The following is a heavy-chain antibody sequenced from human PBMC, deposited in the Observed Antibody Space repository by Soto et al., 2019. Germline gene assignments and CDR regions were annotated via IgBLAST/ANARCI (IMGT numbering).Heavy chain of an antibody. CDR2: TYYRSKWFH. CDR1: WVSFSSDITT. V-gene: IGHV6-1*01. J-gene: IGHJ3*01. Sequence: SQALSLTCTISWVSFSSDITTCNWIRQSPSRGLEWLGRTYYRSKWFHDYAASVKSRITINPDTSKNQFSLELNSMTPEDTAVYYCARGNALDVWGQGTVVTV. CDR3: ARGNALDV. D-gene: IGHD3-10*01.